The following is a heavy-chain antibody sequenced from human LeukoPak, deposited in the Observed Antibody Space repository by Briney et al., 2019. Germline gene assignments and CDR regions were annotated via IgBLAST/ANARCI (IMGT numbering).Heavy chain of an antibody. J-gene: IGHJ6*03. CDR3: TRGSIAYYYMDV. D-gene: IGHD3-22*01. CDR1: GGSVSRYY. CDR2: IYYSGST. Sequence: SETLSLTCTVSGGSVSRYYWSWIRQPPGKGLEWIGNIYYSGSTNYNPSLKSRVTISVDTSKNQFSLKLSSVTAADTAVYYCTRGSIAYYYMDVWGKGTTVTISS. V-gene: IGHV4-59*02.